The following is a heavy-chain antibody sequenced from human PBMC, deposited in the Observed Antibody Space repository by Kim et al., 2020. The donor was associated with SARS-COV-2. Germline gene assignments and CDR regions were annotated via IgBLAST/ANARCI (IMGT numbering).Heavy chain of an antibody. V-gene: IGHV3-21*01. CDR2: ISYSSTYI. Sequence: GGSLRLSCAASGFIFSSYTMNWVRQAPGKGLEWVSSISYSSTYIHYADSVKGRFTISRDNAKNSLYLQVNSLRAEDTDIYYCARSRDYGGNSALGYWGQGTLVTVSS. D-gene: IGHD4-17*01. CDR1: GFIFSSYT. CDR3: ARSRDYGGNSALGY. J-gene: IGHJ4*02.